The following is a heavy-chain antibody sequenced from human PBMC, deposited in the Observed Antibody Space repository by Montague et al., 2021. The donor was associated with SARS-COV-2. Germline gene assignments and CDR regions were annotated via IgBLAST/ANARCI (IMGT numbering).Heavy chain of an antibody. D-gene: IGHD2/OR15-2a*01. CDR3: ARGSEYYYHPFDY. CDR2: IYSNGDT. Sequence: SETLSLTCTVSGASMSGYHWSWIRQPAGKALEWIGRIYSNGDTTXXPSXKGRLTMSVDTFERQFSLKMTSVSAADTAIYYCARGSEYYYHPFDYWGHGNLVTVSS. V-gene: IGHV4-4*07. J-gene: IGHJ4*01. CDR1: GASMSGYH.